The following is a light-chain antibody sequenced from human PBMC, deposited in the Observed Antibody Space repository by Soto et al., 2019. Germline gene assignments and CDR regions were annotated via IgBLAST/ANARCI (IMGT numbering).Light chain of an antibody. CDR1: SSDVGSYNL. V-gene: IGLV2-23*01. CDR2: EGS. CDR3: CSYAGSSVA. J-gene: IGLJ2*01. Sequence: QSALTQPASVSGSPGQSITISCTGTSSDVGSYNLVSWYQQHPGKAPQLMIYEGSKRPSGVSNRFSGSKSGNTASLTISGGQAEDEAEYYCCSYAGSSVAFGGGTKLTVL.